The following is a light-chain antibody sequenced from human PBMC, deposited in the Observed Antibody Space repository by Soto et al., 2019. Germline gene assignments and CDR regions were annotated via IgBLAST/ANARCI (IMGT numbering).Light chain of an antibody. Sequence: SSVSASVGDRVILTCRASQRISSWLAWYHQRPGKAPKLLIYATSTLETGVPSRFSGSGSGRDFTLTISSLQPEDLGTYFCQQANSVPWTFGQGTKVDIK. CDR1: QRISSW. V-gene: IGKV1-12*01. CDR3: QQANSVPWT. CDR2: ATS. J-gene: IGKJ1*01.